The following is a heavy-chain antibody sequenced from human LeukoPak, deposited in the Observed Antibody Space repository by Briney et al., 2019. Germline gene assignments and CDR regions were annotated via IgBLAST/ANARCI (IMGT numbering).Heavy chain of an antibody. CDR2: FDPEVGET. CDR1: GYTLTELS. CDR3: ATAGGYDSSGYLYYFDY. J-gene: IGHJ4*02. D-gene: IGHD3-22*01. V-gene: IGHV1-24*01. Sequence: ASVKVSCKVSGYTLTELSMHWVRQAPGKGLEWMGGFDPEVGETIYAQKFQGRVTMTEDTSTDTAYMELSSLRSEDTAVYYCATAGGYDSSGYLYYFDYWGQGTLVTVSS.